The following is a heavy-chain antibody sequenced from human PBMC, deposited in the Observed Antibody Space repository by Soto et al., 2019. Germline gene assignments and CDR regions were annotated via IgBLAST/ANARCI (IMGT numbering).Heavy chain of an antibody. CDR2: FYYSGST. V-gene: IGHV4-39*01. CDR1: GGSISSGTYS. D-gene: IGHD2-8*01. J-gene: IGHJ6*02. Sequence: SETLSLTCTVSGGSISSGTYSWGWSRQPPGKGLEWIGTFYYSGSTNYNPSLKSRVTMSVDTSKNQFSLKVSSVTAADTALYYCARLGGYCTTSCYGYYAMDVWGQGTTVT. CDR3: ARLGGYCTTSCYGYYAMDV.